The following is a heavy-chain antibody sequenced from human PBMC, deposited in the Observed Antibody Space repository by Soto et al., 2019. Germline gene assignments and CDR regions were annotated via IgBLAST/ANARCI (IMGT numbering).Heavy chain of an antibody. CDR3: ARGRQWELPPPLYFDY. V-gene: IGHV3-23*01. CDR2: VSGSGATT. CDR1: GFTFSSYA. Sequence: GGSLRLSCAASGFTFSSYAVTWVRQAPGKGLEWVSAVSGSGATTNHADSVKGRFTISRDNTKNTLYLQMNSLRAEDTAVYYWARGRQWELPPPLYFDYWGQGTLVTVSS. D-gene: IGHD1-26*01. J-gene: IGHJ4*02.